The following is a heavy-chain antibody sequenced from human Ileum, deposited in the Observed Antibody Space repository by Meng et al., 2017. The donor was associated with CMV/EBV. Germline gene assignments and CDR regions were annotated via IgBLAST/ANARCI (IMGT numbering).Heavy chain of an antibody. V-gene: IGHV3-74*01. CDR1: GLTFSSHV. J-gene: IGHJ4*02. CDR3: ARGVGEFLGWEMGY. Sequence: VQLVEAGGGLVQPGGSLKLYCTASGLTFSSHVMHWVRQTPGKGLVWVSRMDGDGSDTTYADSVKGRFTISRDNAKNTLYLQMNSLRVEDTAIYYCARGVGEFLGWEMGYWGQGTLVTVSS. D-gene: IGHD1-26*01. CDR2: MDGDGSDT.